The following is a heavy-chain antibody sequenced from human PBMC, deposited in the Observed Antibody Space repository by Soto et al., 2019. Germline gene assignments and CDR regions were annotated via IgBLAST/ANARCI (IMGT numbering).Heavy chain of an antibody. CDR2: INWDGSNE. Sequence: GGSLRLSCGASGFIFDDFSLSWVRQFPGKGLEWVAGINWDGSNEGYAESVKGRFTISRDNAKNSLYLQMSSLRADDTALYFCARDGRAAGPLGFWGQGTLVTVSS. CDR3: ARDGRAAGPLGF. V-gene: IGHV3-20*04. J-gene: IGHJ4*02. D-gene: IGHD6-13*01. CDR1: GFIFDDFS.